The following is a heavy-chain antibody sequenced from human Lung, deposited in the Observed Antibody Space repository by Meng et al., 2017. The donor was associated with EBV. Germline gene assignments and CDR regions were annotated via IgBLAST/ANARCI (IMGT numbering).Heavy chain of an antibody. D-gene: IGHD1-1*01. J-gene: IGHJ4*02. CDR1: GYTFTSYD. V-gene: IGHV1-8*01. Sequence: QVQLVQSGAEVKKXXAXVKVSXXASGYTFTSYDINSVRQAAGQGLEWMGWMNPNSGNTDYAQKFQGRVTMTRNTSISTVYMELSSLRSEDTAVYYCTRGLRISFNWPGGGYWGQGTLVTVSS. CDR3: TRGLRISFNWPGGGY. CDR2: MNPNSGNT.